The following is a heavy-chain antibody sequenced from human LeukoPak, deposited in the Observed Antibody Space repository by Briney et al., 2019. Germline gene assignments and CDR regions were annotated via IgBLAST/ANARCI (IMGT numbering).Heavy chain of an antibody. D-gene: IGHD6-19*01. CDR2: MSFDGSDK. Sequence: PGGSLRLSCAASGFTFSNYAMHWVRQAPGKGLEWVAFMSFDGSDKYYADSVKGRFTISRDNSKNTLYLQMNCLRFEDTAVYYCARDQPGTYTLSSTWGQGTLVTVSS. CDR3: ARDQPGTYTLSST. J-gene: IGHJ5*02. CDR1: GFTFSNYA. V-gene: IGHV3-30-3*01.